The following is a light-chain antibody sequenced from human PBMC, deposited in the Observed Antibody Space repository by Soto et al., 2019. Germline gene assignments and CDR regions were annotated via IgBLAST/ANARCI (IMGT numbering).Light chain of an antibody. Sequence: NFMLTQPHSVSESPGKTVTISCTRSSGSIASNYVQWYQQRPGSAPTTVIYEDNQRPSGVPDRFSGSIDSSSNSASLTISRLKTEDEADYYCQSYDSSNSVVFGGGTQLTVL. CDR3: QSYDSSNSVV. CDR2: EDN. J-gene: IGLJ2*01. V-gene: IGLV6-57*04. CDR1: SGSIASNY.